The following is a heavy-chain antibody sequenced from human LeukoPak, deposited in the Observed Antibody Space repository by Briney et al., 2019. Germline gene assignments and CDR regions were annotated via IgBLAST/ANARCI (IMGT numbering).Heavy chain of an antibody. CDR3: AREDFPKDAQLNLYYYDSSGYYYSGY. CDR2: ISHNGGST. CDR1: DFTFSSYD. J-gene: IGHJ4*02. V-gene: IGHV3-23*01. D-gene: IGHD3-22*01. Sequence: GGSLRLSCTASDFTFSSYDMTWVRQAPGKGLEWVSSISHNGGSTYADSVKGRFTISRDNSKNTLYLQMNSLRAEDTAVYYCAREDFPKDAQLNLYYYDSSGYYYSGYWGQGTLVTVSS.